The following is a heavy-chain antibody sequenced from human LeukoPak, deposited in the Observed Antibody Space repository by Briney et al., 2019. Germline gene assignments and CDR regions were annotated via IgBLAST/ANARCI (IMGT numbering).Heavy chain of an antibody. CDR1: GVSFSSYY. Sequence: SETLSLTCSVSGVSFSSYYWSWIRQSPGKGLDWIGYIHNSGRTNYNPSLKSRVTGFVDTSKNQVSLRLSSVTAADTAVYYCARHGTISSESYFDYWGQGALVTVSS. CDR3: ARHGTISSESYFDY. V-gene: IGHV4-59*08. CDR2: IHNSGRT. D-gene: IGHD1-14*01. J-gene: IGHJ4*02.